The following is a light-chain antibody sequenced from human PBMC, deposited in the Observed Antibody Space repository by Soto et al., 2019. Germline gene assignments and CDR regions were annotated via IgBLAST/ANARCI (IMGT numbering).Light chain of an antibody. Sequence: EIVMTQSPATLSVSPCERATLSCRASQSVSSNLAWYQQKPGQAPRLLIYGASTRANGIPDRFSGSGSGAEFILNLSSLQSEDFAVYYCQQYNNWHPLTFGGGTKV. CDR3: QQYNNWHPLT. J-gene: IGKJ4*01. CDR2: GAS. CDR1: QSVSSN. V-gene: IGKV3-15*01.